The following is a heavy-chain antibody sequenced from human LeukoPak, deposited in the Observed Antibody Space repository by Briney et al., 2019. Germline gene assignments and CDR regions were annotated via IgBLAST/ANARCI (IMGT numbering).Heavy chain of an antibody. CDR2: INPNSGGT. CDR1: GYTFTGYY. CDR3: ARGYDILTGQLAYFDY. J-gene: IGHJ4*02. V-gene: IGHV1-2*02. Sequence: SVKVSCKASGYTFTGYYMHWVRQAPGQGLEWMGWINPNSGGTNYAQKFQGRVTMTRDTFISTAYMELSRLRSDDTAVYYCARGYDILTGQLAYFDYWGQGTLVTVSS. D-gene: IGHD3-9*01.